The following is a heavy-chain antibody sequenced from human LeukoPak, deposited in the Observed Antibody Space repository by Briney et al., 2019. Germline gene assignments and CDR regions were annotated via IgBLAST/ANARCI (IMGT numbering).Heavy chain of an antibody. J-gene: IGHJ4*02. CDR1: GFTFDDYA. Sequence: GGSLRLSCAASGFTFDDYAMHWVRQAPGKGLEWVSGISWNSGSIGYADSVKGRFTISRDNAKNSLYLQMNSLRAEDTALYYCAKDINPQDDCTNGVCYLGYFDYWGQGTLVTVSS. CDR2: ISWNSGSI. D-gene: IGHD2-8*01. CDR3: AKDINPQDDCTNGVCYLGYFDY. V-gene: IGHV3-9*01.